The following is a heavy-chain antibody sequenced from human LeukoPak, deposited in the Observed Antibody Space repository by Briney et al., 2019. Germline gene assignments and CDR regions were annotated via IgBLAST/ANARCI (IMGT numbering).Heavy chain of an antibody. CDR1: GFTFSSYA. CDR2: ISGSGGST. J-gene: IGHJ4*02. CDR3: AKGKYYDFWSGYYTLDY. V-gene: IGHV3-23*01. Sequence: GSLRLSCAAPGFTFSSYAMSWVRQAPGKGLEWVSAISGSGGSTYYADSVKGRFTISRDNSKNTLYLQMNSLRAEDTAVYYCAKGKYYDFWSGYYTLDYWGQGTLVTVSS. D-gene: IGHD3-3*01.